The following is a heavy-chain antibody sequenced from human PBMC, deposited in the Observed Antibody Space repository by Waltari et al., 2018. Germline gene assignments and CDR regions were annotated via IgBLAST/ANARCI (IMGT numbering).Heavy chain of an antibody. CDR1: GFSVSDHG. V-gene: IGHV3-30*03. J-gene: IGHJ4*02. CDR3: ATPFSIFTVSARPDL. CDR2: MSYDGTTK. D-gene: IGHD6-6*01. Sequence: HLAESGGGVVQPGGSLRLSCVVSGFSVSDHGIRWVRQAPGRGLEWVALMSYDGTTKSYADSVKGRFTISKDNSKNTLFLQMNNLRTNDTAVYFCATPFSIFTVSARPDLWGQGTLVTVAS.